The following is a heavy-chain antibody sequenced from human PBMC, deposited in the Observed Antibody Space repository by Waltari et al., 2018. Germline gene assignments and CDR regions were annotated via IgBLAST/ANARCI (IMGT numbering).Heavy chain of an antibody. CDR3: AKDIRNGWYADY. Sequence: QVQLVESGGGVVRPGGSLRLSCGASGFGFGYYCMNWLRQAPGKGLEWVAFIRHDRSSEHYGESVKGRFIISTENFKNTLYLQMNSLRIEDTGIYYCAKDIRNGWYADYLGQGTLVTVSS. CDR1: GFGFGYYC. CDR2: IRHDRSSE. D-gene: IGHD6-19*01. J-gene: IGHJ4*02. V-gene: IGHV3-30*02.